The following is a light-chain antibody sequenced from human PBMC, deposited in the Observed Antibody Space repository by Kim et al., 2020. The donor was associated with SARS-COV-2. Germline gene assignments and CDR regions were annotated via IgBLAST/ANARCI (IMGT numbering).Light chain of an antibody. CDR1: QSVSDNY. Sequence: EIVLTQSPGTLSLSPGERATLSCRASQSVSDNYLAWYQQKPGQAPRLLIYGASSRATGIPDRFSGSGSGTDFTLTISRLEPEDFAVYYCQQYDTSPACTCGQGNKREL. J-gene: IGKJ2*02. CDR3: QQYDTSPACT. V-gene: IGKV3-20*01. CDR2: GAS.